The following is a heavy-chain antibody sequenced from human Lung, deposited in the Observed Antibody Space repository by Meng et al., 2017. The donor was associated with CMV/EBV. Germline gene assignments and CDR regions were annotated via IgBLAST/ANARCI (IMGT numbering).Heavy chain of an antibody. J-gene: IGHJ4*01. D-gene: IGHD3-22*01. CDR2: ISYDGDKK. V-gene: IGHV3-30*04. Sequence: GESXKISCVGSGYSFGNYAMHWVRQAPGKGLEWVAVISYDGDKKFYTDSVKGRFTISRDNSKNTLILQMNSLRTEDTAVYYCARVYYDSTNYYFSFGYWGHGKRVNGAS. CDR1: GYSFGNYA. CDR3: ARVYYDSTNYYFSFGY.